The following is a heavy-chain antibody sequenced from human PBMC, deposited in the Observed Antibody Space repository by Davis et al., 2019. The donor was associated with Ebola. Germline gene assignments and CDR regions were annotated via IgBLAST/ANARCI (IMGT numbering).Heavy chain of an antibody. CDR2: IKQDGSEK. D-gene: IGHD6-19*01. CDR1: GFTFAIYW. V-gene: IGHV3-7*01. CDR3: ARDEAIAVAGSPNWYFDL. Sequence: GGSLRLSCAASGFTFAIYWMSWVRQAPGKGLEWVANIKQDGSEKYYVDSVKGRFTISRDNAKSSLYRQMNSLRAEDTAVYYCARDEAIAVAGSPNWYFDLWGRGTLVPVSS. J-gene: IGHJ2*01.